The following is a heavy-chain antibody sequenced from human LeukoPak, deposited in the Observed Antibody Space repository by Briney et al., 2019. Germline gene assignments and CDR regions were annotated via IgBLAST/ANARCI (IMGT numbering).Heavy chain of an antibody. V-gene: IGHV3-66*01. CDR3: ARDRVTTDTNWFDP. CDR1: GFTVSSNY. Sequence: GGSLRLSCAASGFTVSSNYMSWVRQAPGKGLEWVSVIYSGGSTYYADSVKGRFTISRDNSKNTLYLQMNSLRAEDTAVYYCARDRVTTDTNWFDPWGQETLVTVSS. D-gene: IGHD4-11*01. CDR2: IYSGGST. J-gene: IGHJ5*02.